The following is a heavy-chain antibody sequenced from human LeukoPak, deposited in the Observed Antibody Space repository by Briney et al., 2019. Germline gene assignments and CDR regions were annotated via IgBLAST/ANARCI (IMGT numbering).Heavy chain of an antibody. V-gene: IGHV4-59*11. CDR1: GASISGHY. D-gene: IGHD1-14*01. Sequence: SETLSLTCTVSGASISGHYLTWIRQPPGKGLEWIGYISHIGSTNYNPSLKSRVTISVDTSKNQISLKLTSVTAADTAVYYCARDRISINALDMWGEGTMVTVSS. CDR2: ISHIGST. CDR3: ARDRISINALDM. J-gene: IGHJ3*02.